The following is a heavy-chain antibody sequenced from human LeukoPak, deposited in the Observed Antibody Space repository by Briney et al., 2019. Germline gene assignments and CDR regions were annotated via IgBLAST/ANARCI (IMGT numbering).Heavy chain of an antibody. CDR3: ARERAVAGAGFDY. Sequence: GGSLRLSCAASGFTFTSYEMNWVRQAPGKGLEWVSYINSDGTTIYYADSVKGRFTISRDYAKSSLYLQMNSLRAGDTAIYYCARERAVAGAGFDYWGQGTLVTVSS. CDR2: INSDGTTI. CDR1: GFTFTSYE. D-gene: IGHD6-19*01. V-gene: IGHV3-48*03. J-gene: IGHJ4*02.